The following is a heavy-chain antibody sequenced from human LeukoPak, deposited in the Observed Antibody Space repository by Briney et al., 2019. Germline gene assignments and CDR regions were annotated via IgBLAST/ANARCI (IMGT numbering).Heavy chain of an antibody. V-gene: IGHV4-61*02. Sequence: PSQTLSLTCTVSGGSISSGSYYWSWIRQPAGKGLEWIGRIYTSGSTNYNPSLKSRVTISVDTSKNQFSLKLSSVTAADTAVYYCARDRSARAFDTWGQGTMVTVSS. D-gene: IGHD6-25*01. CDR1: GGSISSGSYY. J-gene: IGHJ3*02. CDR3: ARDRSARAFDT. CDR2: IYTSGST.